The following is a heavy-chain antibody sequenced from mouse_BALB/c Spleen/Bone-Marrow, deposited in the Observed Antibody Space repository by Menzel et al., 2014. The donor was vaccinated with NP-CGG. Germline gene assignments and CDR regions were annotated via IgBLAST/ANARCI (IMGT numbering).Heavy chain of an antibody. CDR1: GFTFSSYA. J-gene: IGHJ3*01. D-gene: IGHD2-14*01. V-gene: IGHV5-9-3*01. CDR2: ISSGGSYT. CDR3: ARHREVRPFAY. Sequence: EVQLQESGGGLVKPGGSLKLSCAASGFTFSSYAMSWVRQTPEKRLEWVATISSGGSYTYYPDSAKGRFTISRDNAKNTLYLQMSSLRSEDTAMYYCARHREVRPFAYWGQGTLVTVSA.